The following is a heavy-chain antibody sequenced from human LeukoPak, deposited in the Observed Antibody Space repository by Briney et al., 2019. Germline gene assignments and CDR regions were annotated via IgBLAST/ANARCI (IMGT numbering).Heavy chain of an antibody. CDR3: ARGPGVAAADHFDY. CDR1: GITFSSYE. CDR2: ISSTGSAI. Sequence: GGFLRLSCAPSGITFSSYEMSWVRQAPGKGLEWVSYISSTGSAIYYADSVKGRFTISRDNAKNSLYLQMNSLRAEDTAVYYCARGPGVAAADHFDYWGQGTLVTVSS. V-gene: IGHV3-48*03. D-gene: IGHD6-13*01. J-gene: IGHJ4*02.